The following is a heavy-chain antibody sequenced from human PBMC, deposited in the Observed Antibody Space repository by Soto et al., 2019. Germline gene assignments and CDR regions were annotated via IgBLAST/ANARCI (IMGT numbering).Heavy chain of an antibody. CDR3: VGRLTSTSNHFDS. CDR2: VSSSGNS. CDR1: GDSISSATHY. Sequence: QVHLQESGPGLVKPSQTLSLTCTVSGDSISSATHYWNWIRQHPGKGLEWIGYVSSSGNSYYSPSLKSRVFMSVDTSKNLFSRKLISVTAADTAIYYCVGRLTSTSNHFDSWAQGTQVTVSS. D-gene: IGHD2-8*01. V-gene: IGHV4-31*03. J-gene: IGHJ4*02.